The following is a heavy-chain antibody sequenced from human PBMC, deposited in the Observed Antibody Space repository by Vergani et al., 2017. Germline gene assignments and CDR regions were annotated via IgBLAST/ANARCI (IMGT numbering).Heavy chain of an antibody. CDR1: GGSISSGGYY. D-gene: IGHD3-16*01. V-gene: IGHV4-31*03. CDR3: ARGGEEWTNDAFDI. CDR2: IYYSGST. J-gene: IGHJ3*02. Sequence: QVQLQESGPGLVKPSQTLSLTCTVSGGSISSGGYYWSWIRQHPGKGLEWIGYIYYSGSTYYNPSLKGRVTISVDTSKNQFSLKLSSVTAADTAVYYCARGGEEWTNDAFDIWGQGTMVTVSS.